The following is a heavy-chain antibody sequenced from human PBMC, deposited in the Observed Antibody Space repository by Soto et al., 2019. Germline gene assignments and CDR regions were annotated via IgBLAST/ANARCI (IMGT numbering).Heavy chain of an antibody. CDR3: ARDKITGLFDY. D-gene: IGHD2-8*02. V-gene: IGHV4-34*01. J-gene: IGHJ4*02. Sequence: SETLSLTCAVYGGSFSGYYWSWIRQPPGKGLEGSGEINHSGSTNYNPSLKSRVTISVDTSKNQFSLQLTSVTAADTAVYYCARDKITGLFDYWGQGTLVTVSS. CDR2: INHSGST. CDR1: GGSFSGYY.